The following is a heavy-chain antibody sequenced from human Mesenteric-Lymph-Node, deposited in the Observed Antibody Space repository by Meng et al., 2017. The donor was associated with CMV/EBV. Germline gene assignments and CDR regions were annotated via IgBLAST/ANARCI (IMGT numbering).Heavy chain of an antibody. Sequence: GESLKISCTASGFTFGDYAMSWVRQAPGKGLEWLSYIHYDATFIDYEDSVKGRFTISRDNSKNTLFLQMNSLRGDDTAIYYCARDGLHTTDYWGQGVLVTVSS. CDR3: ARDGLHTTDY. D-gene: IGHD1-26*01. V-gene: IGHV3-30*02. J-gene: IGHJ4*02. CDR2: IHYDATFI. CDR1: GFTFGDYA.